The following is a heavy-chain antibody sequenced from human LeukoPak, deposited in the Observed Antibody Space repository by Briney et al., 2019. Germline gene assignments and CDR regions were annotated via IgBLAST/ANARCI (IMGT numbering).Heavy chain of an antibody. J-gene: IGHJ5*02. Sequence: GASVKVSCKASGGTFSSYTISWVRQAPGQGLEWMGRINPNSGGTNYAQKFQGRVTMTRDTSISTAYMELSRLRSDDTAVYYCARDRVRGNNWFDPWGQGTLVTVSS. CDR2: INPNSGGT. D-gene: IGHD3-10*01. CDR1: GGTFSSYT. CDR3: ARDRVRGNNWFDP. V-gene: IGHV1-2*06.